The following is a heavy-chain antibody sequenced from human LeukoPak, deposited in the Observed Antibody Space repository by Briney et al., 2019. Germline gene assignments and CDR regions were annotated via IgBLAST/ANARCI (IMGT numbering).Heavy chain of an antibody. CDR3: ARDSTAAAGDNWFDP. CDR1: GFTFSSYS. D-gene: IGHD6-13*01. Sequence: GGSLRPSCAAPGFTFSSYSMNWVRQAPGKGLEWVSSISSSSSYIYYADSVKGRFTISRDNAKNSLYLQMNSLRAEDTAVYYCARDSTAAAGDNWFDPWGQGTLVTVSS. CDR2: ISSSSSYI. V-gene: IGHV3-21*01. J-gene: IGHJ5*02.